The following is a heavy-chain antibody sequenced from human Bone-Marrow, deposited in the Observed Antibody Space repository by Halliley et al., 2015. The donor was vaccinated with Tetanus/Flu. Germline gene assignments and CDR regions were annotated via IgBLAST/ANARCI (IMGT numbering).Heavy chain of an antibody. D-gene: IGHD4-17*01. CDR3: ARATDYAVYGLDV. V-gene: IGHV3-74*03. Sequence: SLRLSCAASGFSLSNYWIHWLRQAPGKGLVWVSRIDSYGNIATYADSVKGRFTISRDNAKNILYLQMNNLRVEDTGVYYCARATDYAVYGLDVWGPGTTVTGSS. CDR1: GFSLSNYW. CDR2: IDSYGNIA. J-gene: IGHJ6*02.